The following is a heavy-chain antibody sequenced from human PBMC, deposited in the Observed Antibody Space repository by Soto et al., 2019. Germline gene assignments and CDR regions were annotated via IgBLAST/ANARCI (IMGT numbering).Heavy chain of an antibody. V-gene: IGHV1-69*01. CDR3: ARNLATARPDRGYYYYGMDV. CDR2: ISPIFGTA. CDR1: GGTFSSYA. Sequence: QVQLVQSGAEVKKPGSSVKVSCKASGGTFSSYAISWVRQAPGQGLEWLEGISPIFGTANYAQKFQGRVTITADEATSTAYMELSSLRSEDTAVYYCARNLATARPDRGYYYYGMDVWGQGTTVTVSS. J-gene: IGHJ6*02. D-gene: IGHD6-6*01.